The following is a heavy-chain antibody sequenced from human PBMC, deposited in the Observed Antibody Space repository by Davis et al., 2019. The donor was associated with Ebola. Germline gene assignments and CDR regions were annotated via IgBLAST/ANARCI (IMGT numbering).Heavy chain of an antibody. CDR3: AKDTSNIWFDI. V-gene: IGHV3-23*01. D-gene: IGHD1-26*01. Sequence: GESLKISCAASGFTFSDYYMSWIRQAPGKGLEWVSTLGTSADTYYADSVKGRFTISRDNSKNTLYLQMNGLRVEDTAIYYCAKDTSNIWFDIWGQGTMVTVSS. CDR2: LGTSADT. J-gene: IGHJ3*02. CDR1: GFTFSDYY.